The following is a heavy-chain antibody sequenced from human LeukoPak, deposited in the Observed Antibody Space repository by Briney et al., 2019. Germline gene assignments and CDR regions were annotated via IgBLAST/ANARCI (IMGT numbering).Heavy chain of an antibody. Sequence: SETLSLTCAVSGGSISTYYWSWIRQPPGKGLEWIGYISTSGSTNYSPSLKSRVSMAVDTSKNQFSLKLRSVTAADTAVYYCARLRDRSIWLDFWGQGTLVTVSS. CDR3: ARLRDRSIWLDF. J-gene: IGHJ5*01. V-gene: IGHV4-4*09. CDR2: ISTSGST. D-gene: IGHD2-15*01. CDR1: GGSISTYY.